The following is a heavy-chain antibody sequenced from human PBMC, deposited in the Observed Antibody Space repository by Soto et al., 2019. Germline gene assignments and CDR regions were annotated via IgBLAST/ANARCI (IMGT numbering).Heavy chain of an antibody. Sequence: QVQLVESGGGVVQPGRSLRLSCAASGFTFSSYAMHWVRQAPDKGLEWVAVISYDGSNKYYADSVKGRFTISRDNSKNTRYLQMNSLRAEDTAVYYCARARLDTPALDYWGQGTLVTVSS. CDR1: GFTFSSYA. CDR2: ISYDGSNK. V-gene: IGHV3-30-3*01. D-gene: IGHD2-2*01. J-gene: IGHJ4*02. CDR3: ARARLDTPALDY.